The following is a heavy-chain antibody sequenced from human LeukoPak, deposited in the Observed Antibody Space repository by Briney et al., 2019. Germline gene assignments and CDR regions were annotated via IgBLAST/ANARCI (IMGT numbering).Heavy chain of an antibody. J-gene: IGHJ6*03. D-gene: IGHD6-13*01. Sequence: PGGSLRLSCAASRFTFSNYWMTWVRQAPGKGLEWVANINQDGSERYYVDSVKGRFTISRDNAKSSLYLQMNSLRAEDTAVYYCAKDLGAQQLVRTYYYYYMDVWGKGTTVTVSS. CDR3: AKDLGAQQLVRTYYYYYMDV. CDR1: RFTFSNYW. CDR2: INQDGSER. V-gene: IGHV3-7*01.